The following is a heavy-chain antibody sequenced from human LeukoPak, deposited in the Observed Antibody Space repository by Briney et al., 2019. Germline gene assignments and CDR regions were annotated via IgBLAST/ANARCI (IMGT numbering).Heavy chain of an antibody. D-gene: IGHD4-17*01. CDR2: IYYSGST. J-gene: IGHJ5*02. Sequence: SETLSLTCTVSGGSISSYYWSWIRQPPGKGLEWIGYIYYSGSTNYNPSLKSRVTISVDTSKNQFSLKLSSVTAADTAVYYCARGDYGANWFDPWGQETLVTVSS. CDR1: GGSISSYY. V-gene: IGHV4-59*01. CDR3: ARGDYGANWFDP.